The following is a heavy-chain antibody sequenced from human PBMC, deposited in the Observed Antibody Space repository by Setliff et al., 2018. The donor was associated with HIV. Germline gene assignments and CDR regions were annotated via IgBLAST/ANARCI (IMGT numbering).Heavy chain of an antibody. CDR2: SYHSGSP. J-gene: IGHJ4*02. D-gene: IGHD3-10*01. Sequence: PSESLSLTCSVFRGSLSSGGYYWSWIRQHPGKGLEWIGYSYHSGSPSYNPSLKSRTTITVDTSKNEFSLKMRSVTAADTAVYYCATSPAGEILGSRPFYFDYWGQGTLVTVSS. V-gene: IGHV4-31*03. CDR3: ATSPAGEILGSRPFYFDY. CDR1: RGSLSSGGYY.